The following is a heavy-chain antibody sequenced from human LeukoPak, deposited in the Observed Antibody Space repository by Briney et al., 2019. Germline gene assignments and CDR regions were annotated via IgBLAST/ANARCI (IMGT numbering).Heavy chain of an antibody. V-gene: IGHV3-11*01. CDR3: ASTPYGDYYYYYMDV. D-gene: IGHD4-17*01. Sequence: GGSLRLSCAASGFTFSDYYMSWIRQAPGKGLEWVSYISSSGSTIYYADSVKGRFTISRDNAKNSLYLQMNSLRAEDAAVYYCASTPYGDYYYYYMDVWGKGTTVTVSS. J-gene: IGHJ6*03. CDR1: GFTFSDYY. CDR2: ISSSGSTI.